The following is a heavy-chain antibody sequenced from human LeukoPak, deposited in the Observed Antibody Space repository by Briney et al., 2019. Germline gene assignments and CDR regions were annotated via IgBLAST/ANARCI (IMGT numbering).Heavy chain of an antibody. Sequence: GGSLRLSCAASGFTFSDYYMSWIRQAPGKGLEWVSYISSSGSTIYYADSVKGRFTISRDNAKNSLYLQMNSLRAEDTAVYYCARSAKGITMIVVVNFYFDYWGQGTLVTVSS. D-gene: IGHD3-22*01. V-gene: IGHV3-11*01. J-gene: IGHJ4*02. CDR1: GFTFSDYY. CDR3: ARSAKGITMIVVVNFYFDY. CDR2: ISSSGSTI.